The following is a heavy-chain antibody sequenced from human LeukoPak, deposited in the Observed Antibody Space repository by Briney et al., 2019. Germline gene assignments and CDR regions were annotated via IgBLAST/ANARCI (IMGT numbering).Heavy chain of an antibody. D-gene: IGHD6-19*01. V-gene: IGHV3-74*01. Sequence: PSETLSLTCTVSGYSVTINYYWGWIRQPPGKGLEWVSRIDSDGSSTTYADSVKGRFTISRDNAKNTLYLQMNSLRAEDTAVYYCARRGAVAGAFDIWGQGTMVTVSS. CDR3: ARRGAVAGAFDI. CDR2: IDSDGSST. CDR1: GYSVTINYY. J-gene: IGHJ3*02.